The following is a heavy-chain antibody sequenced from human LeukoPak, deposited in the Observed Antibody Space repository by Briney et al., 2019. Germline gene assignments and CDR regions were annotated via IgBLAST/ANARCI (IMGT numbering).Heavy chain of an antibody. CDR2: INSSSSYI. CDR3: ARKIYYFDY. J-gene: IGHJ4*02. CDR1: GFTFSSYS. Sequence: GGSLRLSCAASGFTFSSYSMNWVRQAQGKGLEWVSSINSSSSYIDYADSVKGRFTISRDNAKNSMYLQMNSLRAEDTAVYYCARKIYYFDYWGQGTLVTVSS. V-gene: IGHV3-21*01. D-gene: IGHD3-3*01.